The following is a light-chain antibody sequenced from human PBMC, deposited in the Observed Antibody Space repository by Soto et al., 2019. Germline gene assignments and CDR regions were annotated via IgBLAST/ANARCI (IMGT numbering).Light chain of an antibody. V-gene: IGKV3-11*01. CDR2: DAS. J-gene: IGKJ1*01. CDR3: QQRSNWPPTWT. CDR1: QSVGSY. Sequence: EIVLTQSPATLSLSPGERATLSCRASQSVGSYLAWYQQKPGQAPRLLIYDASNRATGIPARFSGSGSGTDFTLTTSSLEPEDFAVYYCQQRSNWPPTWTFGQGTKVEIK.